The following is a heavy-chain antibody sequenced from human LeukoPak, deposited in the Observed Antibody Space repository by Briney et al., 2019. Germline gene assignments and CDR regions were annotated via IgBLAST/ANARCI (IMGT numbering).Heavy chain of an antibody. CDR2: IIPIFGTA. CDR3: ARAPSKYYDFWSGYYWAFDI. J-gene: IGHJ3*02. CDR1: GGTFSSYA. Sequence: GASEKVSCKASGGTFSSYAISWVRQAPGQGLEWMGGIIPIFGTANYAQKFQGRVTITTDESTSTAYMELSSLRSEDTAVYYCARAPSKYYDFWSGYYWAFDIWGQGTMVTVSS. D-gene: IGHD3-3*01. V-gene: IGHV1-69*05.